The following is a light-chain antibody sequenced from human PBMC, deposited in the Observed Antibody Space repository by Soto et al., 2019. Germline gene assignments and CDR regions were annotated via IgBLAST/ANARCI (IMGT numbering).Light chain of an antibody. CDR3: QKSNSPSHT. V-gene: IGKV1-27*01. J-gene: IGKJ4*01. Sequence: DIQMTQSPSSLSASVGDRVTITCRASQGISNYLAWYQQKPGKGPKLVIYAASTLQSGVPSRFSGSGSGADFARTISSLQPEDVANYYCQKSNSPSHTFGGRTKVESK. CDR1: QGISNY. CDR2: AAS.